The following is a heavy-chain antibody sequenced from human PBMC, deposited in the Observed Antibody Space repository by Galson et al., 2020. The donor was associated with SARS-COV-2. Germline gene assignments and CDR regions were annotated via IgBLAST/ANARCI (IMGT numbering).Heavy chain of an antibody. Sequence: ASVKVSCKASGYTFTSYEINWVRQAPGQGLEWMGWMNPHSGNTGYAQKFQGRVTMTRTTSISTAYMELNSLTSEDTAVYYCARSYDDFATWFYPCGQGTLVTVSS. CDR2: MNPHSGNT. V-gene: IGHV1-8*01. D-gene: IGHD4-17*01. CDR1: GYTFTSYE. CDR3: ARSYDDFATWFYP. J-gene: IGHJ5*02.